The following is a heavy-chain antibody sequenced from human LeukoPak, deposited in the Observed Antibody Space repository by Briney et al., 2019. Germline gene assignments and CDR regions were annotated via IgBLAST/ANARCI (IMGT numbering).Heavy chain of an antibody. CDR2: ISSTGNYI. Sequence: GGSLRLSCAASGFTFSSSGMNWVRQAPGKGLEWVSSISSTGNYIYYTESMKGRFTISRDNAKNSLFLQMDSLRAEDTAVYYCARDRGGRGLDYWGQGTLVTVSS. CDR1: GFTFSSSG. D-gene: IGHD4-23*01. CDR3: ARDRGGRGLDY. J-gene: IGHJ4*02. V-gene: IGHV3-21*06.